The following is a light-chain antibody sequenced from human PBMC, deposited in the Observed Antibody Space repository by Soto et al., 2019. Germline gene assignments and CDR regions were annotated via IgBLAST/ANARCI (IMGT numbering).Light chain of an antibody. Sequence: IVLTQSPGTLSVSPGGRATLSCRASQSVSSNLAWYQQKPGQAPRLLIYDASNRATGIPARFSGTGSGTDFTLTINNLEPEDFAVYYCQVRTNWSIAFGRGTRLEIK. V-gene: IGKV3-11*01. CDR2: DAS. CDR1: QSVSSN. J-gene: IGKJ5*01. CDR3: QVRTNWSIA.